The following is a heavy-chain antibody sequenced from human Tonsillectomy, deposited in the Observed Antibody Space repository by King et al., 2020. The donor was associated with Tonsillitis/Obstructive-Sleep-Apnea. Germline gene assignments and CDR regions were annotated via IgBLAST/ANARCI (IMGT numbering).Heavy chain of an antibody. CDR3: ARDSRSHYYDTSGYYTFEY. J-gene: IGHJ4*02. CDR1: GYTFTTYG. Sequence: VQLVQSGAEVKKPGASVKVSCKASGYTFTTYGISWVRQAPGQGLEWMGWISAYNGDTNYAQKIQDRVPMTTDTSTSTAYMEWRSLRSDDTAVYYCARDSRSHYYDTSGYYTFEYWGQGTLVTVSS. CDR2: ISAYNGDT. D-gene: IGHD3-22*01. V-gene: IGHV1-18*01.